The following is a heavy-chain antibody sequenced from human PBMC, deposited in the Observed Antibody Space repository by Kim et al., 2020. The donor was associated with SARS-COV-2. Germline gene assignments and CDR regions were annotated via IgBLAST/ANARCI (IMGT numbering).Heavy chain of an antibody. CDR2: IKSKTDGGTT. CDR3: TASMSGNTQPVDY. V-gene: IGHV3-15*01. J-gene: IGHJ4*02. D-gene: IGHD1-7*01. CDR1: GFTFTNAW. Sequence: GGSLRLSCAVSGFTFTNAWMTWVRQAPGKGLEWVGRIKSKTDGGTTEHAAPVKGRFTISSADSRNTLYLQMNSLKTEDTALYYCTASMSGNTQPVDYWGQGTLVTVSS.